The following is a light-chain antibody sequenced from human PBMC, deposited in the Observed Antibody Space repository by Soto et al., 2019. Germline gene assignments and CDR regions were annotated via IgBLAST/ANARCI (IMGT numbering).Light chain of an antibody. CDR1: QSILYSSNNKNY. Sequence: DIVMTQSPDSLAVSLGERATINCKSSQSILYSSNNKNYLAWYQQKPGQPPKLLIYWASTRESGVPDRFSGSGSGTDFTLTISSLQAEDVAVYYCQQYYNPPFFGQGTRLEIK. CDR2: WAS. V-gene: IGKV4-1*01. J-gene: IGKJ5*01. CDR3: QQYYNPPF.